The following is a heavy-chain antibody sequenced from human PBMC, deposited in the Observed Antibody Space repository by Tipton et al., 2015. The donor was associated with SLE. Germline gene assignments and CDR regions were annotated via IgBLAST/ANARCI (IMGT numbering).Heavy chain of an antibody. CDR3: ARSSSWSTLYYFDY. J-gene: IGHJ4*02. D-gene: IGHD6-13*01. CDR1: GFTFSSYS. Sequence: GSLRLSCAASGFTFSSYSMNWVRQAPGKGLEWVSSISSSSSYIYYADSVKGRFTISRDNAKSSLYLQMNSLRAEDTAVYYCARSSSWSTLYYFDYWGQGTLVTVSS. CDR2: ISSSSSYI. V-gene: IGHV3-21*01.